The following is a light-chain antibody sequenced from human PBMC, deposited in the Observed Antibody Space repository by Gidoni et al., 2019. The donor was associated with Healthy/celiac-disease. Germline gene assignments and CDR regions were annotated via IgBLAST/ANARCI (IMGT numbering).Light chain of an antibody. CDR3: QQRSNWPRMYT. Sequence: EIVLTQSPATLSLSPGERATLSCRASQSVSSYLAWFQQKPGQASRLLIYDASNRAAGIPARFSGSGSGTDFTLTISSLEPEDFAVYYCQQRSNWPRMYTFGQGTKLEIK. CDR2: DAS. V-gene: IGKV3-11*01. J-gene: IGKJ2*01. CDR1: QSVSSY.